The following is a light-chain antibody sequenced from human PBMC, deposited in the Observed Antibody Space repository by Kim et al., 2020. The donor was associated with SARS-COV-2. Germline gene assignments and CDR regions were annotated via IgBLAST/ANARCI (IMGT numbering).Light chain of an antibody. Sequence: DIQMTQSPATLSASVGDRVTITCRASQSTSNWVAWYQQKPEQAPRLLVYQASILHSGVPSRFSGSGFGTEFTLTISSLQPDDFATYYCQQYSSSSTFGRGTKVDIK. CDR1: QSTSNW. V-gene: IGKV1-5*03. J-gene: IGKJ1*01. CDR2: QAS. CDR3: QQYSSSST.